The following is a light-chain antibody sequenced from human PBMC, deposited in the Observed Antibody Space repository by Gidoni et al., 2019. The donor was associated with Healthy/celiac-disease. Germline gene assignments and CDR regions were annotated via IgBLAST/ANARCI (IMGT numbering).Light chain of an antibody. J-gene: IGLJ3*02. CDR2: GNS. CDR3: QSYDSSLSGSV. V-gene: IGLV1-40*01. Sequence: QSVLTQPPSVSGAPAQTVTISCTGSSSNIGAGYDVLWYQQLPGTAPKLLIYGNSNRPSGVPDRFSGSKSGTSASLAITGLQAEDEADYYCQSYDSSLSGSVFGGGTKLTVL. CDR1: SSNIGAGYD.